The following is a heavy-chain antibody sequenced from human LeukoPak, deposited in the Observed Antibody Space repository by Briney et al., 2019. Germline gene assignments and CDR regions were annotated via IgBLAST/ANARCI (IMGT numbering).Heavy chain of an antibody. V-gene: IGHV4-38-2*01. CDR1: GYSTSSGYY. D-gene: IGHD1-14*01. Sequence: SETLSLTCAVSGYSTSSGYYWGWIRQPPGKGLEWIGSIYHSGSTYYNPSLKSRVTISVDMSKNQFSLKLSSVTAADTAVYYCARTRKTGGDYWGQGTLVTVSS. CDR2: IYHSGST. J-gene: IGHJ4*02. CDR3: ARTRKTGGDY.